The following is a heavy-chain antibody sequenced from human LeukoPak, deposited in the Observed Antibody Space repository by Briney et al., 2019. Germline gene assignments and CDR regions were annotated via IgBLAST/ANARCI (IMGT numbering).Heavy chain of an antibody. Sequence: GGSLRLSCAASGFTFSTYGMSWVRQAPGKGLEWVSYISSSGSSIYYADSVKGRFTISRDNAKKSLYLQMNSLRAEDTAIYYCARAWAAAGSMDVWGKGTTVTISS. CDR1: GFTFSTYG. J-gene: IGHJ6*03. V-gene: IGHV3-48*04. CDR2: ISSSGSSI. D-gene: IGHD6-13*01. CDR3: ARAWAAAGSMDV.